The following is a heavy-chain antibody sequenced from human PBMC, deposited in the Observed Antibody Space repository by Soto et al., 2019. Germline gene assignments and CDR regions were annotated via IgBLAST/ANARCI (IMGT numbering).Heavy chain of an antibody. CDR3: AEFVVMAYRNTGFDF. Sequence: PSETLSLTCIVSGVSIKTNDYYWGWVRQPPGKGLEWIGNIFYGGSTFYNPSLRTRLSISVDTSKNQFSLRLNSVTAADTAVYYCAEFVVMAYRNTGFDFWGQGTLVTVSS. D-gene: IGHD2-21*01. CDR2: IFYGGST. V-gene: IGHV4-39*01. J-gene: IGHJ4*02. CDR1: GVSIKTNDYY.